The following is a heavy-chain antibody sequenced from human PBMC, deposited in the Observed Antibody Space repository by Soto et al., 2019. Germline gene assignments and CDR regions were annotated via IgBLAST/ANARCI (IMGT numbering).Heavy chain of an antibody. CDR2: ISYDGSNK. J-gene: IGHJ4*02. V-gene: IGHV3-30*18. CDR3: AKGGYCSSTSCYTDY. D-gene: IGHD2-2*02. Sequence: PGGSLRLSCAASGFTFSSYGMHWVRQAPGKGLEWVAVISYDGSNKYYADSVKGRLTISRDNSKNTLYLQMNSLRAEDTAVYYCAKGGYCSSTSCYTDYWGQGTLVTVSS. CDR1: GFTFSSYG.